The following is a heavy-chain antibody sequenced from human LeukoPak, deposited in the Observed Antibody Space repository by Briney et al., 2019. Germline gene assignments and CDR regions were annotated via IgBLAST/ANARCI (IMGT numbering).Heavy chain of an antibody. V-gene: IGHV4-34*01. J-gene: IGHJ6*02. CDR2: INHSGST. CDR3: ARGLVEYQYAAGNFFRWARPHGYGLDV. Sequence: PSETLSLTCAVYGGSFSDYYWSWIRQPPGKGLEWIVEINHSGSTNYNPSLKSRVTISVDTSKNQFSLKLSSVTAADTALYYCARGLVEYQYAAGNFFRWARPHGYGLDVWGQGTTVTVSS. D-gene: IGHD2-8*02. CDR1: GGSFSDYY.